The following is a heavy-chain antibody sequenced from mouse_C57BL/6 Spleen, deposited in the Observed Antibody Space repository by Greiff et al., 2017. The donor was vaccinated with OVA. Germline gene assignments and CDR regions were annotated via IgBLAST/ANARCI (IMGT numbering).Heavy chain of an antibody. Sequence: EVKLVESGGGLVQPGGSMKLSCVASGFTFSNYWMNWVRQSPEKGLEWVAQIRLKSDNYATHYAESVKGRFTISRDDSKSSVYLQMNNLRAEDTGIYYCTGLYYYGSSYPYYAMDYWGQGTSVTVSS. J-gene: IGHJ4*01. CDR2: IRLKSDNYAT. CDR1: GFTFSNYW. V-gene: IGHV6-3*01. D-gene: IGHD1-1*01. CDR3: TGLYYYGSSYPYYAMDY.